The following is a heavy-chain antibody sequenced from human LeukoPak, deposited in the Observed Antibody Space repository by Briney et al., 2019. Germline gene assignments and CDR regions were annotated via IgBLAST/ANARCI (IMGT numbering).Heavy chain of an antibody. D-gene: IGHD5-18*01. CDR3: AREAMETFDY. J-gene: IGHJ4*02. V-gene: IGHV4-59*01. CDR1: GGSISSYY. Sequence: SETLSLTCTVSGGSISSYYWSWIRQPPGKGLEWIGYIYYSGSTNYNPSPKSRVTISVDTSKSQFSLKLSSVTAADTAVYYCAREAMETFDYWGQGTLVTVSS. CDR2: IYYSGST.